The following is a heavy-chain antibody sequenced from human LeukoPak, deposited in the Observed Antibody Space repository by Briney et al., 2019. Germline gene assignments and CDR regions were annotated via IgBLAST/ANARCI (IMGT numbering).Heavy chain of an antibody. CDR3: ARDDEMATTSFDY. CDR2: IIPILGIA. D-gene: IGHD5-24*01. CDR1: GGTFSSYA. Sequence: WASVKVSCKASGGTFSSYAISWVRQAPGQGLEWMGRIIPILGIANYAQKFQGRVTITADKSTSTAYMELSSLRSEDTAVYYCARDDEMATTSFDYWGQGTLVTVSS. J-gene: IGHJ4*02. V-gene: IGHV1-69*04.